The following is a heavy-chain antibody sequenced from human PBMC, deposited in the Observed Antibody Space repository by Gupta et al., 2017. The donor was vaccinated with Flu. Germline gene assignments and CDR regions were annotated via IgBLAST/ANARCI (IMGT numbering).Heavy chain of an antibody. CDR1: GFTFRSYT. J-gene: IGHJ6*02. Sequence: QVQLVESGGGVVQPGRSLTVSCATSGFTFRSYTMYWVRQTPGKGLEWVALVSYDGINKHYAESVRGRFTSSRDNAKSTVYLQLNSLIIEDTAIYYCAKERVRRGSGYGLDVWGQGTTVIVS. D-gene: IGHD6-25*01. CDR2: VSYDGINK. CDR3: AKERVRRGSGYGLDV. V-gene: IGHV3-30*18.